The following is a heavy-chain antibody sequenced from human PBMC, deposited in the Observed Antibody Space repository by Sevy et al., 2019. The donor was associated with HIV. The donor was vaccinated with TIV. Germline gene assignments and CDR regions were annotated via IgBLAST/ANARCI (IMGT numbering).Heavy chain of an antibody. V-gene: IGHV4-34*01. CDR1: VASFNGNH. CDR3: ARMQEQLTVIVVVPFGLGGVDV. D-gene: IGHD3-22*01. Sequence: SETLSLTCGVYVASFNGNHWSWIRQPPGKGLEWIGEINHSGGTNYNPSLKSRVTISGDTSKNQFSLKLTSVTAADTAVYYCARMQEQLTVIVVVPFGLGGVDVWGQGTTVTVSS. CDR2: INHSGGT. J-gene: IGHJ6*02.